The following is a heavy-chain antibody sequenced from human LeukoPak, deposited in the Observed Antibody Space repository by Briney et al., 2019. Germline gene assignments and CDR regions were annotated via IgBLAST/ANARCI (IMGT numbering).Heavy chain of an antibody. V-gene: IGHV3-9*01. CDR1: GFTFDDYA. Sequence: PGGSLRLSCAASGFTFDDYAMHWVRQAPGKGLEWVSGISWNSGSIGYADSVKGRFTISRDNAKNSLYLQMNSLRAEDTALYYCAKDKMATITGVFDYWDQGTLVTVSS. J-gene: IGHJ4*02. D-gene: IGHD5-24*01. CDR2: ISWNSGSI. CDR3: AKDKMATITGVFDY.